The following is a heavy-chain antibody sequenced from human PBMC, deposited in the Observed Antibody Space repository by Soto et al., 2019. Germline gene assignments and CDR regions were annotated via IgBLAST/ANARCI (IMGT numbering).Heavy chain of an antibody. V-gene: IGHV3-23*01. CDR2: ILGDGRT. Sequence: LRLSCAASGFMCSSFDMSWVRQAPGKGLEWVSTILGDGRTFYGDSVKGRFTISRDNSRNTVYLQMNSLTAGDTAPYYCAKATATSGGAFDIRGQGTMVTVSS. CDR3: AKATATSGGAFDI. CDR1: GFMCSSFD. D-gene: IGHD1-26*01. J-gene: IGHJ3*02.